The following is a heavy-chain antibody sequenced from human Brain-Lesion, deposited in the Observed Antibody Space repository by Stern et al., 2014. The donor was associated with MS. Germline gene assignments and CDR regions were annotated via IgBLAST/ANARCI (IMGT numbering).Heavy chain of an antibody. CDR3: ARGRVVPGFQYYATDV. D-gene: IGHD2-2*01. CDR2: IFNRGST. CDR1: GGSISSGGYY. J-gene: IGHJ6*02. V-gene: IGHV4-61*02. Sequence: VQLVESGPGLVKPSQTLSLSCTVSGGSISSGGYYWSWIRQPAGKGLEWIGRIFNRGSTSYNPSLKSRVTISIDPSKNQFPLRLNSMTAADTAVYYCARGRVVPGFQYYATDVWGQGTTVIVSS.